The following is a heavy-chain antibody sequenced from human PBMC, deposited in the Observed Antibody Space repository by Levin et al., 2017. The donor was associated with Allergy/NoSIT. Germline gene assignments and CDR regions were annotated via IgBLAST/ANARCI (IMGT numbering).Heavy chain of an antibody. D-gene: IGHD2-2*01. CDR1: GFTFSDYY. CDR2: ISSSSSYT. Sequence: GGSLRLSCAASGFTFSDYYMSWIRQAPGKGLEWVSYISSSSSYTNYADSVKGRFTISRDNAKNSLYLQMNSLRAEDTAVYYCARDRRYCSSTSCPNDAFDIWGQGTMVTVSS. J-gene: IGHJ3*02. V-gene: IGHV3-11*05. CDR3: ARDRRYCSSTSCPNDAFDI.